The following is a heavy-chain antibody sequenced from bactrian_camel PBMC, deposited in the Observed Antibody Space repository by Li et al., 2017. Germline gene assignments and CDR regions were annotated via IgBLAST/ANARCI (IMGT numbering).Heavy chain of an antibody. D-gene: IGHD3*01. J-gene: IGHJ4*01. CDR3: AKDRSYGTRNWVQST. Sequence: VQLVESGGGSVQAGGSLKLSCVVSGYKSYYMAWFRQAPGNEHEAVAFIDTSGGTNYAYSVAGRFTISKDNSKNTLYLQMNNLRPEDTAVYTCAKDRSYGTRNWVQSTRGQGTQVTVS. V-gene: IGHV3S53*01. CDR1: GYKSYY. CDR2: IDTSGGT.